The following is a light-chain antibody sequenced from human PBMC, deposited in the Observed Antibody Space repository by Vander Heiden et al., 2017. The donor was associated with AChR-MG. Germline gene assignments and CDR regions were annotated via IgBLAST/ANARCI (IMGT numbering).Light chain of an antibody. CDR3: QQYGSSPYT. CDR1: QSVSSSY. CDR2: GTS. J-gene: IGKJ2*01. Sequence: EIVLTQSPGTLSLSPGESATLSCRPSQSVSSSYLAWYQQRPGQAPRLLISGTSSRATGIPDRFSGGGSGTDFTLTISRLEPEDFAVYFCQQYGSSPYTFGQGTKLEIK. V-gene: IGKV3-20*01.